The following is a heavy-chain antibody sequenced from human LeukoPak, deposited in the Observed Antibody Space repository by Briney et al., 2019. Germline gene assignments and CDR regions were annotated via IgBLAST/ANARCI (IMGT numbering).Heavy chain of an antibody. Sequence: SETLSLTCSIPDGSISSYYWSWIRQPPGKGLEWIGYIYYSGNIIYNTSLKSRVSISVDTSKNQFSLKLTSVTAADTAVYYCARHSHPPRPRAVAGTYFDYWGQGTLVTVSS. V-gene: IGHV4-59*08. CDR3: ARHSHPPRPRAVAGTYFDY. J-gene: IGHJ4*02. CDR2: IYYSGNI. CDR1: DGSISSYY. D-gene: IGHD6-19*01.